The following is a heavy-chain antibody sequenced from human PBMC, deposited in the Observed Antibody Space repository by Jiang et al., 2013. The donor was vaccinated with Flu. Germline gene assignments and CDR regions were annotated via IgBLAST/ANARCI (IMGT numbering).Heavy chain of an antibody. Sequence: LLKPSETLSLTCAVYGGSFSGYYWSWIRQPPGKGLEWIGEINHSGSTNYNPSLKSRVTISVDTSKNQFSLKLSSVTAADTAVYYCARLGWWTAMVNGRYFQHWGQGTLVTVSS. D-gene: IGHD5-18*01. CDR3: ARLGWWTAMVNGRYFQH. J-gene: IGHJ1*01. CDR2: INHSGST. CDR1: GGSFSGYY. V-gene: IGHV4-34*01.